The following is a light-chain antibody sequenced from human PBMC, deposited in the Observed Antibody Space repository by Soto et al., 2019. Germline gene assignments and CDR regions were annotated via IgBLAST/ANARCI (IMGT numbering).Light chain of an antibody. CDR3: QQYDNLPLP. V-gene: IGKV1-33*01. Sequence: DIQMTQTPSSLSASVGDRVTITCQASQDINNCLNWYHQKPGKAPNLLIYDASHLATGVPSRFSGSGSGTHFTFTISSLQPEDTAAYYCQQYDNLPLPFGPGTKVDIK. CDR2: DAS. J-gene: IGKJ3*01. CDR1: QDINNC.